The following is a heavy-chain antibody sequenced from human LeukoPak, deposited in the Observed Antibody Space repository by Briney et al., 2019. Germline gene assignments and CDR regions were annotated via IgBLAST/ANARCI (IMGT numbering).Heavy chain of an antibody. CDR3: AREPKSLADLFFIDY. CDR2: ISAYNGYT. J-gene: IGHJ4*02. D-gene: IGHD3-10*01. V-gene: IGHV1-18*01. CDR1: GFDSTSDG. Sequence: ASVKVSRKASGFDSTSDGISWVRQAPGQGLEWMGWISAYNGYTHYAQKLQGRVTLTTDTSASTAYMELRSLTSDDTAVYYCAREPKSLADLFFIDYWGQGTLVTVSS.